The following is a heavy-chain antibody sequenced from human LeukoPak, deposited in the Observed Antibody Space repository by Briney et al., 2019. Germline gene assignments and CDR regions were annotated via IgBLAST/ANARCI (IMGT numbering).Heavy chain of an antibody. J-gene: IGHJ4*02. CDR2: INAGNGNT. CDR1: GYTFTSYA. Sequence: ASVKVSCKASGYTFTSYAMHWVRLAPGQRLEWMGWINAGNGNTKYSQKFQGRVTITRDTSASTAYMELSSLRSEDTAVYYCARDRGYYGSGSEFDYWGQGTLVTVSS. D-gene: IGHD3-10*01. CDR3: ARDRGYYGSGSEFDY. V-gene: IGHV1-3*01.